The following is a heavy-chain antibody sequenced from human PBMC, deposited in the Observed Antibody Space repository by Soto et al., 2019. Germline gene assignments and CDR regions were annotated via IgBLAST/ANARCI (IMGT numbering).Heavy chain of an antibody. CDR3: AKSRVFIGAIVTLLDS. V-gene: IGHV3-23*01. J-gene: IGHJ4*02. CDR1: GFTFSSYA. D-gene: IGHD3-16*02. Sequence: GGSLRLSCATSGFTFSSYAMVWVRQAAEKGLEWVASISNNGDTAYYADSVKGRFTISRGNSENTLYLQMNGLRADDTALYFCAKSRVFIGAIVTLLDSWGQGTLVTAPQ. CDR2: ISNNGDTA.